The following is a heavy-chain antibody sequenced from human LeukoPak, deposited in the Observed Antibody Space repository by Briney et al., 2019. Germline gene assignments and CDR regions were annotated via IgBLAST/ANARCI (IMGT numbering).Heavy chain of an antibody. CDR3: ARHCYGSGSFLNWFDS. J-gene: IGHJ5*01. D-gene: IGHD3-10*01. V-gene: IGHV4-39*01. Sequence: SETLSLTCTVSGGSISTSSYYWGWIRQPPGKGLEWIGSIYYSGSTYYNPSLKSRVTISVDTSRNHFSLRLSSVTAADTAVYYCARHCYGSGSFLNWFDSWGQGTLVTVSS. CDR1: GGSISTSSYY. CDR2: IYYSGST.